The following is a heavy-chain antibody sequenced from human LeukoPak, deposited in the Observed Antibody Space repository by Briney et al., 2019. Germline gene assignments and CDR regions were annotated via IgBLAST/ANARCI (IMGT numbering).Heavy chain of an antibody. V-gene: IGHV3-7*01. J-gene: IGHJ4*02. CDR3: TREGILAGVDY. CDR1: GFTLSSYW. Sequence: PGRSLRLSCAASGFTLSSYWMSWVRQAPGKGLEWVANIKQDGSEKNYVDSVKGRFTISRDNAKNSMSLQMNSLRAEDTAVYYCTREGILAGVDYWGQGTLVTVSS. CDR2: IKQDGSEK. D-gene: IGHD6-13*01.